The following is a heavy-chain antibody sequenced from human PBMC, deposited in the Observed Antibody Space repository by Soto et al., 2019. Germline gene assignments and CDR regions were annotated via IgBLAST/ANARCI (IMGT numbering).Heavy chain of an antibody. J-gene: IGHJ4*02. CDR1: GFTFSSYG. V-gene: IGHV3-30*18. D-gene: IGHD3-3*01. CDR3: AKGFFLEWLSIDY. Sequence: GGSLRLSCAASGFTFSSYGMHWVRQAPGKGLEWVAVISYDGSNKYYADSVKGRFTISRDNSKNTLYLQMNSLRAEDTAVYYCAKGFFLEWLSIDYWGQGTLVTVSS. CDR2: ISYDGSNK.